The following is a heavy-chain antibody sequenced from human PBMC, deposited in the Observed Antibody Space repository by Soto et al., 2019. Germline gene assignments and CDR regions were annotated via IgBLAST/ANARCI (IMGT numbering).Heavy chain of an antibody. V-gene: IGHV4-4*02. CDR2: IYHSGST. J-gene: IGHJ4*02. D-gene: IGHD6-19*01. CDR1: GGSISSSNW. CDR3: AREGNSGYSSGGIDY. Sequence: QVQLQESGPGLVKPSGTLSLTCAVSGGSISSSNWWSWVRQPPGKGLEWIGEIYHSGSTNYNPSLKSRVTISVDTSKNRFSLKRSSVTAADTAVYYCAREGNSGYSSGGIDYWGQGTLVTVSS.